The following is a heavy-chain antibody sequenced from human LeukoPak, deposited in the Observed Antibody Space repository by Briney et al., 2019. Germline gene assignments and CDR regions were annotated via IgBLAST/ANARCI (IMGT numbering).Heavy chain of an antibody. J-gene: IGHJ4*02. CDR1: GYTFTSYG. Sequence: GASVKVSCKASGYTFTSYGISWVRQAPGQGLEWMGWISAYNGNTNYAQKLQGRVTMTTDTSTSTAYMELRSLRSDDTAVYYCARELNYYDSSGTTPGYWGQGTLVTVSS. CDR2: ISAYNGNT. V-gene: IGHV1-18*01. CDR3: ARELNYYDSSGTTPGY. D-gene: IGHD3-22*01.